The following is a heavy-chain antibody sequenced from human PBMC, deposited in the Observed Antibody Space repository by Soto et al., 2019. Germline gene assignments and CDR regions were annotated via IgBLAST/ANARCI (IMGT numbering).Heavy chain of an antibody. CDR1: GYTFPTYG. J-gene: IGHJ4*02. CDR3: ARDRGRSCIGGTCPFDY. D-gene: IGHD2-15*01. Sequence: QVQLVQSAAEVRKPGASVKVSCKASGYTFPTYGITWVRQAPGQGLEWMGWISTYDGNTYYEQKLQGRVTMTKDTSTSTAYLELRSLRSDGTAGYYCARDRGRSCIGGTCPFDYWGQGTLVTVSS. CDR2: ISTYDGNT. V-gene: IGHV1-18*01.